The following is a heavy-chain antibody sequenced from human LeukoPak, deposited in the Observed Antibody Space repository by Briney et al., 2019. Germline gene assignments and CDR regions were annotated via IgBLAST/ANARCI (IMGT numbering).Heavy chain of an antibody. CDR3: ARDSNSHYYFDY. Sequence: PGGSLRLSCAASGFTFSSYAMSWVRQAPGKGLEWVSAISGSVSGSVGTTYYADSVRGRFTISRDNSKNTLYLQMNSLRAEDTAVYYCARDSNSHYYFDYWGQGTLVTVSS. CDR1: GFTFSSYA. D-gene: IGHD2-2*01. CDR2: ISGSVSGSVGTT. J-gene: IGHJ4*02. V-gene: IGHV3-23*01.